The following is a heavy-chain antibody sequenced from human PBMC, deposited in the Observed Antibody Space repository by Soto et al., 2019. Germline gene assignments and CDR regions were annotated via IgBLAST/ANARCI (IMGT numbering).Heavy chain of an antibody. CDR2: IYYSGST. CDR3: ARGHDYGDNWFDP. Sequence: TLSLTCTVSGGSISSHYWSWIRQPPGKGLEWIGYIYYSGSTNYNPSLKSRVTISVDTSKNQFSLKLSSVTAADTAVYYCARGHDYGDNWFDPWGQGTLVTVSS. V-gene: IGHV4-59*11. D-gene: IGHD4-17*01. J-gene: IGHJ5*02. CDR1: GGSISSHY.